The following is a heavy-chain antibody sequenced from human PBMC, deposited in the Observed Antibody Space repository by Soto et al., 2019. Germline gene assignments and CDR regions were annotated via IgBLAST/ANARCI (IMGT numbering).Heavy chain of an antibody. CDR1: GGSISSYY. D-gene: IGHD3-10*01. J-gene: IGHJ3*02. V-gene: IGHV4-4*07. Sequence: QVQLQESGPGLVKPSETLSLTCTVSGGSISSYYWSWIRQPAGKGLEWIGRIYTSGSTNYNPSLKSRVTMSVDTSRNQFSLKLSSVTAADTAVYYCARDSPRHYYCSGPGGAFDIWGQGTMVTVSS. CDR3: ARDSPRHYYCSGPGGAFDI. CDR2: IYTSGST.